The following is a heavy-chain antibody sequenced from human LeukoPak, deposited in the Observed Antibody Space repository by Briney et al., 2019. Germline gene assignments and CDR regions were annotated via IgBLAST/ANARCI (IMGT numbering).Heavy chain of an antibody. D-gene: IGHD4-17*01. CDR2: IKQDGSDK. Sequence: GGSLRLFCEASGFTFSNSWMSWVRQAPGKGLEWVASIKQDGSDKFYVDSVKGRFTISRDNAKNSLYLQMNSLRADDTAVYYCARGVTTVDYWGQGTLVTVSS. CDR3: ARGVTTVDY. J-gene: IGHJ4*02. CDR1: GFTFSNSW. V-gene: IGHV3-7*05.